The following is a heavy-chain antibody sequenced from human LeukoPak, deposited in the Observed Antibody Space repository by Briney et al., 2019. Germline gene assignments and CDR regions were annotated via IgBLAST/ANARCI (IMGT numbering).Heavy chain of an antibody. J-gene: IGHJ5*02. Sequence: ASVKVSCKASGYTFTSYGISWVRQAPGQGLEWMGWNSAYNGNTNYAQKLQGRVTMTTDTSTSTAYMELRGLRSDDTAVYYCARTSYYGPLNWFDPWGQGTLVTVSS. D-gene: IGHD3-10*01. CDR1: GYTFTSYG. CDR3: ARTSYYGPLNWFDP. V-gene: IGHV1-18*01. CDR2: NSAYNGNT.